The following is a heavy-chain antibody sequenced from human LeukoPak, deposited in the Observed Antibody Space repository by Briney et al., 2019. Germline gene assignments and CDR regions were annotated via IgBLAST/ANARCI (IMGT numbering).Heavy chain of an antibody. Sequence: SETLSLTCTVSGGSISSYYWSWIRQPPGKGLEWIGYIYYSGSTNYNPSLKSRVTLLVDTSKNQFSLKLSSVTAADTAVYYCARGGGSGYSYGWGQGTLVTVSS. CDR1: GGSISSYY. J-gene: IGHJ4*02. D-gene: IGHD5-18*01. V-gene: IGHV4-59*01. CDR2: IYYSGST. CDR3: ARGGGSGYSYG.